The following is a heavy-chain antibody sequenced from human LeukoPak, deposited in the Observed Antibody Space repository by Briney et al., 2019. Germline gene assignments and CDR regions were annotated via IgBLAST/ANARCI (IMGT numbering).Heavy chain of an antibody. Sequence: GGSLRLSCEASGFTFSAYAMTWVRQAPGKGLEWVSSIGSDNKPHYSESVKGRFAISRDNSKSMLFLQLNSLRAEDTAVYYCARDSRRILPSDWGQGTLVTVSS. D-gene: IGHD2-15*01. CDR2: IGSDNKP. V-gene: IGHV3-23*01. CDR3: ARDSRRILPSD. J-gene: IGHJ4*02. CDR1: GFTFSAYA.